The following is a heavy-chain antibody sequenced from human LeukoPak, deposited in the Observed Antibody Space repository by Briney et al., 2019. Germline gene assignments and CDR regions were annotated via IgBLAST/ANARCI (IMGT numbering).Heavy chain of an antibody. V-gene: IGHV3-53*01. CDR3: ARGVITMPAHFDY. D-gene: IGHD2-21*01. CDR1: GFTVSSNY. CDR2: IYSGGST. J-gene: IGHJ4*02. Sequence: PGGSLRLSCAASGFTVSSNYMSWVRQAPGKGLEWVSVIYSGGSTYYADSVKGRFTISRDNSKNTLYLQMNSLRAEDTAVYYCARGVITMPAHFDYWGQGTLVTVSS.